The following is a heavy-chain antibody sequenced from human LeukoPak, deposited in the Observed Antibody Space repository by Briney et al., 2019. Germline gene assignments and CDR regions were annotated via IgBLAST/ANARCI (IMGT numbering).Heavy chain of an antibody. D-gene: IGHD6-6*01. V-gene: IGHV1-8*01. CDR2: MNPNSGNT. CDR1: GYAFTSYD. Sequence: ASVKVSCKASGYAFTSYDINWVRQATGQGLEWMGWMNPNSGNTGYAQKFQGRVTMTRNTSISTAYMELSSLRSEDTAVYYCARGRGAARPFDYWGQGTLVTVSS. J-gene: IGHJ4*02. CDR3: ARGRGAARPFDY.